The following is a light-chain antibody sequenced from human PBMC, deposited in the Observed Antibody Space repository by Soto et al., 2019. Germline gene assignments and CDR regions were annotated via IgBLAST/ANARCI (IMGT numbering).Light chain of an antibody. V-gene: IGLV1-51*01. CDR3: QSYESSSLSGFV. CDR1: SSNIGSNY. Sequence: QSVLTQPPSVSAAPGQKVTISCSGSSSNIGSNYVSWYQQLPGTGPKLLIYDNNERPSGIPDRFSGSKSGTSATLGITGLQTGDEADYYCQSYESSSLSGFVFGSGTKLTVL. CDR2: DNN. J-gene: IGLJ1*01.